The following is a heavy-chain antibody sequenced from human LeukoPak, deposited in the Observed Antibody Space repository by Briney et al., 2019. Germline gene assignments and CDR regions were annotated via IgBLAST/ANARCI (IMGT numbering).Heavy chain of an antibody. J-gene: IGHJ4*02. CDR3: ARLASEGTFDY. Sequence: GESLKISCKGSGYSFTSYWIGWVRQMPGKGLEWMGIIYPPDSDTRYSPSFQGQVTISADKSITTAYLRWSSLKASDTAIYYCARLASEGTFDYWGQGTLVTVSS. CDR2: IYPPDSDT. D-gene: IGHD1-1*01. V-gene: IGHV5-51*01. CDR1: GYSFTSYW.